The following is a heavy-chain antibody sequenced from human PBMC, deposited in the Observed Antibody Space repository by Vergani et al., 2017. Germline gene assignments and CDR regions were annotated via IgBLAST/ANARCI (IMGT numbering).Heavy chain of an antibody. CDR2: IYYSGST. CDR3: ARLRDYYGSGTPHAFDI. Sequence: QVQLQESGPGLVKPSETLSLTCTVSGGSISSYYWSWIRQPPGKGLEWIGYIYYSGSTNYNPSLKSRVTTSVDTSKNKFSLKLSSVTAADTAVYYCARLRDYYGSGTPHAFDIWGQGTMVTVSS. CDR1: GGSISSYY. D-gene: IGHD3-10*01. J-gene: IGHJ3*02. V-gene: IGHV4-59*08.